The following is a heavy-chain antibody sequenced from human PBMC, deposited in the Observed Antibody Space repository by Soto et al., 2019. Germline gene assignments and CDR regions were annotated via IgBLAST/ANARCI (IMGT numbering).Heavy chain of an antibody. CDR3: ASLYYYDSSGPRDAFDI. CDR1: GYTFTGYY. CDR2: INPNSGAT. D-gene: IGHD3-22*01. Sequence: ASLKVSCKASGYTFTGYYMHWVRQAPGQGLEWMGWINPNSGATNFAQKFHGRVTMTRDTSISTAYIELSRLRSDDTVVYYCASLYYYDSSGPRDAFDIWGQGTMVTVSS. V-gene: IGHV1-2*02. J-gene: IGHJ3*02.